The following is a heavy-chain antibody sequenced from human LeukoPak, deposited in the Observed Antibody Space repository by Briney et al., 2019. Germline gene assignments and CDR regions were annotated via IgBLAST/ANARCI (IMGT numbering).Heavy chain of an antibody. CDR1: GFTFSSYA. V-gene: IGHV3-23*01. CDR3: AKRTGVWDDAFDI. D-gene: IGHD2-8*01. Sequence: PGGSLRLSCAASGFTFSSYAMSWVRQAPGKGLEWVSAISGSGGSTYYADSVKGRFTTSRDNSKNTLYLQMNSLRAEDTAVYYCAKRTGVWDDAFDIWGQGTMVTVSS. CDR2: ISGSGGST. J-gene: IGHJ3*02.